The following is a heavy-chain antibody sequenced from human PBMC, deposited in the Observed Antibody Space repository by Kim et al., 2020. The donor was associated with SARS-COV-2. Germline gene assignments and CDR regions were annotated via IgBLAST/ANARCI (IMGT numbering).Heavy chain of an antibody. V-gene: IGHV1-18*01. Sequence: ASVKVSCKASGYTFTSYGISWVRQAPGQGLEWMGWISAYNGNTNYAQKLQGRVTMTTDTSTSTAYMELRSLRSDDTAVYYCARLAISRITIFGVVTPHFYYYGMDVWGQGTTVTVSS. CDR1: GYTFTSYG. D-gene: IGHD3-3*01. J-gene: IGHJ6*02. CDR2: ISAYNGNT. CDR3: ARLAISRITIFGVVTPHFYYYGMDV.